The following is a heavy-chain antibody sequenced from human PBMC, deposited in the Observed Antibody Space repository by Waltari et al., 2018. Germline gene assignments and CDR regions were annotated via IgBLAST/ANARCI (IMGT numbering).Heavy chain of an antibody. Sequence: QVQLQESGPGLVKPSGTLSLTCAVSGGSISSSNWWSWVRQPPGKGLELIGEIYHSGSTNYNPSLKSRVTISVDKSKNQFSLKLSSVTAADTAVYYCARDKKQWLVQTTPGAFDIWGQGTMVTVSS. CDR3: ARDKKQWLVQTTPGAFDI. CDR1: GGSISSSNW. CDR2: IYHSGST. V-gene: IGHV4-4*02. J-gene: IGHJ3*02. D-gene: IGHD6-19*01.